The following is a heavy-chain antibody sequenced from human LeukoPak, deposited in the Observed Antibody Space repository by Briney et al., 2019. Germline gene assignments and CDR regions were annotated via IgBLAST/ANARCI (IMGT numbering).Heavy chain of an antibody. D-gene: IGHD5-12*01. CDR1: GRSISSYY. J-gene: IGHJ4*02. Sequence: PSETLSLTCTVSGRSISSYYWSWIRQPPGKGLEWIGYIYYSGSTNYNPSLKSRVTISVDTSKNQFSLKLSSVTAADTAVYYCARWWLIKWFDYWGQGTLVTVSS. CDR3: ARWWLIKWFDY. CDR2: IYYSGST. V-gene: IGHV4-59*01.